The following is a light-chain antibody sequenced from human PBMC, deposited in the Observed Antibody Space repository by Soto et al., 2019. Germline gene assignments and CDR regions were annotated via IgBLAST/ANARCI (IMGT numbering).Light chain of an antibody. V-gene: IGKV3-20*01. CDR3: QQYGSSPLT. Sequence: EIVLTQSPVTLSLSTGERATLSCRASQSVTSSYLAWYQQKPGQAPRLLMYGASTRATGIPDTFSGSGSGTDFTLTISRLEPEDLAVYYCQQYGSSPLTFGGGTKVEIK. CDR1: QSVTSSY. CDR2: GAS. J-gene: IGKJ4*01.